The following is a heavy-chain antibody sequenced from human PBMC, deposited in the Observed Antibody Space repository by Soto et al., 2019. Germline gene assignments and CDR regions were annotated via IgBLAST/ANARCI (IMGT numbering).Heavy chain of an antibody. J-gene: IGHJ5*02. V-gene: IGHV1-3*01. CDR3: ARPQGSSGWYFWFDP. Sequence: GASVKVSCKASGYTFTSYAMHWVRQAPGQRLEWMGWINAGNGNTKYSQKFQGRVTITRDTSASTAYMELSSLRSEDTAVYYCARPQGSSGWYFWFDPWGQGTLVTVSS. D-gene: IGHD6-19*01. CDR2: INAGNGNT. CDR1: GYTFTSYA.